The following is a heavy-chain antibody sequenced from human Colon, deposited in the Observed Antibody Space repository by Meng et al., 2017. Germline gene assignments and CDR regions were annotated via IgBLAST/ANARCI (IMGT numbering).Heavy chain of an antibody. Sequence: QAQLQQWGAGLLKPSETLSFSCAVYGGSLGGYFWTWFRQAPGKGLEWIGAVSHSGSTDYNPSLKSRVIISVDKSRKQVSLKLSSVTAADTAVYYCARGRNGLGPWGRGTLVTVSS. CDR2: VSHSGST. CDR3: ARGRNGLGP. D-gene: IGHD2-8*01. J-gene: IGHJ5*02. V-gene: IGHV4-34*01. CDR1: GGSLGGYF.